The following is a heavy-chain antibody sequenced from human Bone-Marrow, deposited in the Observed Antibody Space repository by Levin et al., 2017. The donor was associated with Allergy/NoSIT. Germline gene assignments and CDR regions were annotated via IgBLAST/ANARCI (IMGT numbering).Heavy chain of an antibody. CDR1: GGTFSDQL. V-gene: IGHV1-69*13. J-gene: IGHJ6*02. Sequence: ASVKVSCKASGGTFSDQLFSWVRQAPGQGLEWVGGIISGFGVTNYAQRIQGRVTITADDSTTTVYLELSSLRSNDTAVYYCSQSKCSATTCNSYGMDVWGQGTTVTVSS. CDR3: SQSKCSATTCNSYGMDV. D-gene: IGHD2-15*01. CDR2: IISGFGVT.